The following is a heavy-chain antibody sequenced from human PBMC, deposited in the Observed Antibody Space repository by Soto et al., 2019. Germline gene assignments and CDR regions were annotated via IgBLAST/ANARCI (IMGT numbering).Heavy chain of an antibody. CDR2: INHSGST. CDR1: VGSFSDYY. CDR3: ARARKGSGSDYYYHYGMDV. D-gene: IGHD3-3*01. V-gene: IGHV4-34*01. Sequence: SETLSLTCSVYVGSFSDYYWSWIRQPPGKGLEWIGEINHSGSTNYNPSLKSRVTISVHTSKNQFSLKLSSVTAADTAVYYCARARKGSGSDYYYHYGMDVWGKGTTVTVSS. J-gene: IGHJ6*04.